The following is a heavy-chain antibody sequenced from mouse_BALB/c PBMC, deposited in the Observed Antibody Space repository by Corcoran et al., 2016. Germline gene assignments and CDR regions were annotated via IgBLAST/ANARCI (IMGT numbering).Heavy chain of an antibody. CDR3: ARWLRREGFAY. J-gene: IGHJ3*01. CDR2: IDPENGNT. V-gene: IGHV14-1*02. Sequence: EVQLQQSGAELVRPGALVKLSCKASGFNIKDYYMHWVKQRPEQGLEWIGWIDPENGNTIYDPKFQGKASITADTSSNTAYLQLSSLTSEDTAVYYWARWLRREGFAYWGQGTLVTVSA. CDR1: GFNIKDYY. D-gene: IGHD2-2*01.